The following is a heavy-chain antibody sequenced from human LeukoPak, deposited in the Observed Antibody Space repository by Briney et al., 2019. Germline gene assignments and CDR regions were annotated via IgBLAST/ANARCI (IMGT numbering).Heavy chain of an antibody. CDR1: GFTVSSNY. Sequence: PGGSLRLSCAASGFTVSSNYMSWVRQAPGKGLEWVSVIYSGGNTYYAGSVRGRFTISRDNSKNTLYLQVNSLRADDTAVYYCARVGGYGDFGMDVWGQGTTVTVSS. J-gene: IGHJ6*02. CDR3: ARVGGYGDFGMDV. V-gene: IGHV3-66*01. D-gene: IGHD4-17*01. CDR2: IYSGGNT.